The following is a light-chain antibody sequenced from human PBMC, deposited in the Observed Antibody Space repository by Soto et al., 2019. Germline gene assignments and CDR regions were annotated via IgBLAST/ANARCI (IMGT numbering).Light chain of an antibody. CDR2: EVS. V-gene: IGLV2-14*01. Sequence: QSALTQPASVSGSPGQSITISCTGTISDVGGYIYVSWYQQHPGKAPKLMIYEVSNRPSGVSNRFSGSKSGNTASLTISGLQAEDEADYYCSSYTSTLRVVFGGGTKVTVL. CDR3: SSYTSTLRVV. J-gene: IGLJ3*02. CDR1: ISDVGGYIY.